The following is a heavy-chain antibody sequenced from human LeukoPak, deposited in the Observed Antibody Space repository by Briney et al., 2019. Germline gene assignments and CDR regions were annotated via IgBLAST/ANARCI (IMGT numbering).Heavy chain of an antibody. J-gene: IGHJ4*02. CDR2: IYTDGST. V-gene: IGHV3-53*01. D-gene: IGHD3-16*01. Sequence: GGSLRLSCAASGFTVSSHYMSWVRQAPGKGLEWVSVIYTDGSTFYADSVKGRFTISRDNSKNTLYLQMNSLRAEDTAVYYCAITGESSNWFLYFDYWGQGTLVTVSS. CDR1: GFTVSSHY. CDR3: AITGESSNWFLYFDY.